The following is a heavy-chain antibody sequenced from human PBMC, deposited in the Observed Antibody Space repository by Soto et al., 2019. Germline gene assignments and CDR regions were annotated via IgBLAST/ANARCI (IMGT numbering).Heavy chain of an antibody. Sequence: QVQLQESGPGLVKPSGTLSLTCAVSGGSISSSNWWSWVRQPPGEGLGWIGEIYHSGSTNYNPSLKSRVTTSVAKTKNQFPLKLTSVTAADTAVYYCARTPPHRGVVAATRDYWGQGTLVTVSS. V-gene: IGHV4-4*02. CDR1: GGSISSSNW. CDR3: ARTPPHRGVVAATRDY. CDR2: IYHSGST. D-gene: IGHD2-15*01. J-gene: IGHJ4*02.